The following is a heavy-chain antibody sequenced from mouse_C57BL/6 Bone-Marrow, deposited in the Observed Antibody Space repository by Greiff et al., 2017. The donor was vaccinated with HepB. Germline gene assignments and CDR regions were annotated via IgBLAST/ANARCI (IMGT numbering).Heavy chain of an antibody. V-gene: IGHV1-55*01. D-gene: IGHD1-1*01. CDR3: ARRTLMGYGSRYYFDY. CDR1: GYTFTSYW. Sequence: QVQLKQPGAELVKPGASVKMSCKASGYTFTSYWITWVKQRPGQGLEWIGDIYPGSGSTNYNEKFKSKATLTVDTSSSTAYMQLSSLTSEDSAVYYCARRTLMGYGSRYYFDYWGQGTTLTVSS. CDR2: IYPGSGST. J-gene: IGHJ2*01.